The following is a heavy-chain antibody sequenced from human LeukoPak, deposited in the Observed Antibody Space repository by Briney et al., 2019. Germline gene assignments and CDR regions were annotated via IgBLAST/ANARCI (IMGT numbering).Heavy chain of an antibody. V-gene: IGHV3-23*01. Sequence: SCKASGGTFSSYAMSWVRQAPGKGLEWVSAISGSGGSTYYADSVKGRFTISRDNSKNTLYLQMNSLRAEDTAVYYCAKDLGVFDYWGQGALVTVSS. CDR3: AKDLGVFDY. CDR2: ISGSGGST. D-gene: IGHD3-10*01. CDR1: GGTFSSYA. J-gene: IGHJ4*02.